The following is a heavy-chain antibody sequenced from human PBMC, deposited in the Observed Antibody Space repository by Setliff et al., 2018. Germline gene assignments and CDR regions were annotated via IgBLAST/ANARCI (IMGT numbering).Heavy chain of an antibody. CDR2: INTNTGKP. CDR3: ARAPRDCPNTSCYSWVDP. CDR1: GGTFSSYA. V-gene: IGHV7-4-1*01. Sequence: ASVKVSCKASGGTFSSYAISWVRQAPGQGLEWMGGINTNTGKPTYAQGFTGRFVFSLDTSVSTAYLQIYSLKPEDTAVYYCARAPRDCPNTSCYSWVDPWGQGTLVTVSS. D-gene: IGHD2-2*01. J-gene: IGHJ5*02.